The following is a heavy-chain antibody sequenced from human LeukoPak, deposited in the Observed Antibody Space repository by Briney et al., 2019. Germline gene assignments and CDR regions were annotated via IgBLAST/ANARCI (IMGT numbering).Heavy chain of an antibody. CDR1: GFTFSSYA. V-gene: IGHV3-30*04. CDR2: ISYDGSNK. J-gene: IGHJ4*02. CDR3: ARTGYSSSWYRIPPGPFDY. Sequence: EPGGSLRLSCAASGFTFSSYAMHWVRQAPGKGLEWVAVISYDGSNKYYADSVKGRFTISRDNAKNSLYLQMNSLRAEDTALYYCARTGYSSSWYRIPPGPFDYWGQGTLVTVSS. D-gene: IGHD6-13*01.